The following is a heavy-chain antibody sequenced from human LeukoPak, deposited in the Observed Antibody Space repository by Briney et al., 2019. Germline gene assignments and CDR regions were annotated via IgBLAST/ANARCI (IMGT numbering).Heavy chain of an antibody. D-gene: IGHD3-22*01. CDR3: ARGSYYDSSGYYDYFDY. J-gene: IGHJ4*02. Sequence: SVKVSCKASGGTFSSYAISWVQQAPGQGLEWMGRIIPIFGTANYAQKFQGRVTITTDESTSTAYMELSSLRSEDTAVYYCARGSYYDSSGYYDYFDYWGQGTLVTVSS. V-gene: IGHV1-69*05. CDR2: IIPIFGTA. CDR1: GGTFSSYA.